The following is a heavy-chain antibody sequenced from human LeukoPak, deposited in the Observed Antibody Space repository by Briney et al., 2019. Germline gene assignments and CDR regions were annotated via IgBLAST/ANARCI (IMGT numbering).Heavy chain of an antibody. CDR2: IYHSGST. V-gene: IGHV4-30-2*01. J-gene: IGHJ4*02. D-gene: IGHD5-12*01. Sequence: SQTLSLTCAVPGGSISSGGYSWSWIRQPPGKGLEWIGYIYHSGSTYYNPSLKSRVTISVDRSKNQFSLKLSSVTAADTAVYYCASSGYDHDYWGQGTLVTVSS. CDR3: ASSGYDHDY. CDR1: GGSISSGGYS.